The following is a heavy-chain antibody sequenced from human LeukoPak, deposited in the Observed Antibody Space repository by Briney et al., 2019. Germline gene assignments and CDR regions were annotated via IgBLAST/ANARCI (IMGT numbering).Heavy chain of an antibody. J-gene: IGHJ6*02. CDR3: ARDGLVNYYYGMDV. CDR2: ISGSGGST. Sequence: GGSLRLSCAASGFTVSSYAMSWVRQAQGKGLEWVSAISGSGGSTYYADSVKGRFTISRDNSKNTLYLQMNSLRAEDTAVYYCARDGLVNYYYGMDVWGQGTTVTVSS. CDR1: GFTVSSYA. D-gene: IGHD2-21*01. V-gene: IGHV3-23*01.